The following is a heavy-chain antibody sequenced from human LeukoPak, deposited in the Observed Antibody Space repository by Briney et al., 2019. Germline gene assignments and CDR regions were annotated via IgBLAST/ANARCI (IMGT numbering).Heavy chain of an antibody. V-gene: IGHV3-23*01. J-gene: IGHJ1*01. CDR2: VTGSGGST. CDR1: GFTFSNYA. D-gene: IGHD4-17*01. CDR3: AKGPNGDYVGAFHFQC. Sequence: GGSLRLSXAASGFTFSNYAMVWVRQTPGKGLEWVSAVTGSGGSTYYADSVKGRFTISRDNPKNTLYLQMNSLRAEDTAVYYCAKGPNGDYVGAFHFQCWGQGTLVTVSS.